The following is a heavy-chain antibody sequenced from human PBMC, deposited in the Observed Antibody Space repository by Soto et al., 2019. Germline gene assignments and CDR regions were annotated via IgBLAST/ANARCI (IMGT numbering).Heavy chain of an antibody. D-gene: IGHD3-22*01. CDR1: GFTSCSYA. J-gene: IGHJ4*02. CDR3: ARGLRYYYDTK. Sequence: PVGSLRLSCAASGFTSCSYAMSWVRQAPGKGLEWVANIKQDGSEKYYVDSVKGRFTISRDNAKNSLYLQMNSLRAEDTAVYYCARGLRYYYDTKGGQGTLVTVSS. V-gene: IGHV3-7*03. CDR2: IKQDGSEK.